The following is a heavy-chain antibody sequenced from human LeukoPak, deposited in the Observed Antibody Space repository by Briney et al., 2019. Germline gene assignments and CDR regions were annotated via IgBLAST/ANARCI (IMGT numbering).Heavy chain of an antibody. J-gene: IGHJ4*02. CDR2: ISANNGNTKYNT. Sequence: ASVKVSCKASGYTFTSYGISWVRQAPGQGLEWMGWISANNGNTKYNTKYAQNLQGRVTMTADISTSTAYMELRTLRSDDTAVYYCARDRDRSGSQSYWGQGTLVTVSS. CDR3: ARDRDRSGSQSY. V-gene: IGHV1-18*01. D-gene: IGHD1-26*01. CDR1: GYTFTSYG.